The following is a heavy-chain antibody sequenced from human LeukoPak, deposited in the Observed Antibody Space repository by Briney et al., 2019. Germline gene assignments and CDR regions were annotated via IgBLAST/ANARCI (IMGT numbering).Heavy chain of an antibody. CDR3: AKGGERDGIFDY. D-gene: IGHD5-24*01. CDR2: INPNSGGT. V-gene: IGHV1-2*02. CDR1: GYTFTNYY. Sequence: ASVKVSCKASGYTFTNYYMHWVRQAPGQGLEWMAWINPNSGGTSYAQKFRDRVTMTRDTSISTAYMELSRLTSDDTAVYYCAKGGERDGIFDYWGQGTLVTVSS. J-gene: IGHJ4*02.